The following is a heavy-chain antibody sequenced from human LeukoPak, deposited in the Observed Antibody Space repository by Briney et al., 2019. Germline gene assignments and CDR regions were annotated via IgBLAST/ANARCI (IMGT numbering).Heavy chain of an antibody. CDR1: GGTFSSYA. J-gene: IGHJ4*02. V-gene: IGHV1-69*13. CDR2: IIPIFGTA. D-gene: IGHD6-13*01. CDR3: AGIAAAGRFDY. Sequence: ASVKVSCKASGGTFSSYAISWVRQAPGQGLEWMGGIIPIFGTANYAQKFQGRVTITADESTSTAYMELSSLRSEDTAVYCCAGIAAAGRFDYWGQGTLVTVSS.